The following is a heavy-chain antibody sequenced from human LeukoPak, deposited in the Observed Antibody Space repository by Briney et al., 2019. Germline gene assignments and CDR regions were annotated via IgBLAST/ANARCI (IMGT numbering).Heavy chain of an antibody. Sequence: SGGSLRLSCAASGFTFSDYYMSWVRQAPGKGLEWVANIKQDGSEKYYVDSVKGRFTISRDNAKNSLYLQMNSLRAEDTAVYYCARGVTAMANYYYYYGMDVWGQGTTVTVSS. D-gene: IGHD5-18*01. CDR3: ARGVTAMANYYYYYGMDV. V-gene: IGHV3-7*04. CDR1: GFTFSDYY. CDR2: IKQDGSEK. J-gene: IGHJ6*02.